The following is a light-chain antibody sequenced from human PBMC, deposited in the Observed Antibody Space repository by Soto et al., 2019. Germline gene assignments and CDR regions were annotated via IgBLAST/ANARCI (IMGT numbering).Light chain of an antibody. CDR1: QSISSY. Sequence: DIQMTQSPSSLSASVGDRVTVTCRASQSISSYLNWYQQKPGKAPKLLIYAASSLQSGVPSRFSGSGAGTDFTLTSSSRQPEEVATYYCQQSDRTPGTFGQGTKVEIK. CDR2: AAS. J-gene: IGKJ1*01. CDR3: QQSDRTPGT. V-gene: IGKV1-39*01.